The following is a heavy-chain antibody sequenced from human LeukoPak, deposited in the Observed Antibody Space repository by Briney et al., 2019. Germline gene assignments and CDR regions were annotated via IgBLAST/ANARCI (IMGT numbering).Heavy chain of an antibody. J-gene: IGHJ6*02. CDR1: GFTFSSYA. D-gene: IGHD3-9*01. V-gene: IGHV3-23*01. Sequence: PGGSLRLSCAASGFTFSSYAMTWVRQAPGKGLEWVSSISGSGGSTYYADSVRGRFTISRDNSKNTLYLQMNSLRAEDTAVYYCAKVGDYDILAGTYYYYGMDVWGQGTTVTVSS. CDR3: AKVGDYDILAGTYYYYGMDV. CDR2: ISGSGGST.